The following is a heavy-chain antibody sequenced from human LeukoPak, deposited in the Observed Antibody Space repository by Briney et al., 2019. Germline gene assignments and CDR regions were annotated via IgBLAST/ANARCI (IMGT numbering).Heavy chain of an antibody. CDR2: IIPIFGTA. CDR3: ARGMYRNGTGSYYHFDY. CDR1: GGTFSSYA. J-gene: IGHJ4*02. D-gene: IGHD3-10*01. V-gene: IGHV1-69*01. Sequence: SVKVSCKASGGTFSSYAISWVRQAPGQGLEWMGGIIPIFGTANYAQKFQGRVTITADESTSTAYMELSSLRSEDTAVYYCARGMYRNGTGSYYHFDYWGQGTLVTVSS.